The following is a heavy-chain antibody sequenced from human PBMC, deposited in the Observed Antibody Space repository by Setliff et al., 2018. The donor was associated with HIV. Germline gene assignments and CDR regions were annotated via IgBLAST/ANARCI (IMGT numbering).Heavy chain of an antibody. CDR2: IDPKSGVA. CDR1: GYTFTEFY. V-gene: IGHV1-2*06. Sequence: ASVKVSCKASGYTFTEFYIHWMRQAPGQGLEWLGRIDPKSGVANYVKKFQGRVIMTRDTSTNTAYMELIRPRFDDTAVYFCARAHFLVAMTRNWFDPWGQGTLVTVSS. CDR3: ARAHFLVAMTRNWFDP. J-gene: IGHJ5*02. D-gene: IGHD5-12*01.